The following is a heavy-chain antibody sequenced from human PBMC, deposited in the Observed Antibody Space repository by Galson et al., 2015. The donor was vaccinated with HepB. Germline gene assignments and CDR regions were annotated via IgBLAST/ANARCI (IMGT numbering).Heavy chain of an antibody. CDR1: GFSLTTRGMC. J-gene: IGHJ4*02. CDR2: IDWDGDK. CDR3: ARMPETRYNYGFGPFDY. V-gene: IGHV2-70*11. Sequence: PALVKPTQTLTLTCTFSGFSLTTRGMCLTWVRQPPGKALEWLARIDWDGDKYYNTSLKTRLIISKDTSKNQVVLTMTNVDPADTATYYCARMPETRYNYGFGPFDYWGQGTLVTVSS. D-gene: IGHD5-18*01.